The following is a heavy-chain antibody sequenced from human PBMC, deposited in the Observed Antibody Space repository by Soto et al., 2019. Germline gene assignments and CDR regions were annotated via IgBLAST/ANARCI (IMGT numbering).Heavy chain of an antibody. Sequence: SETLSLTCNVSGGSVNSYYWNWIRQPPGKGLEWIGYVFYTGSTTYNPSLKSRVTISVDTSKNQFSLKLRSVTAADTAVYYCARVGCSSTSCYIEYWGQGTLVTVSS. D-gene: IGHD2-2*02. J-gene: IGHJ4*02. CDR3: ARVGCSSTSCYIEY. CDR2: VFYTGST. CDR1: GGSVNSYY. V-gene: IGHV4-59*02.